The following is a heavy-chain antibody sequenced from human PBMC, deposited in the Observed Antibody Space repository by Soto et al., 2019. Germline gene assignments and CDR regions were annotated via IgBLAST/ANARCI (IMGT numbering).Heavy chain of an antibody. Sequence: GGSLRLSCAASGFTFSTYAMSWVRQAPGKGLEWVSAVSGSGVSTYYADPVTGRFTISRDQSQNTLHLQMNSLIAEDTAVYYCPRDFCPVLTCYDLWGQGVLVTVSS. D-gene: IGHD2-15*01. J-gene: IGHJ4*02. CDR1: GFTFSTYA. V-gene: IGHV3-23*01. CDR3: PRDFCPVLTCYDL. CDR2: VSGSGVST.